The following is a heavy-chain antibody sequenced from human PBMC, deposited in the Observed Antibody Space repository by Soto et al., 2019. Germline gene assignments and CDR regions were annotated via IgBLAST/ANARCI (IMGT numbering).Heavy chain of an antibody. CDR2: ISGSGGST. D-gene: IGHD3-3*01. CDR1: GFTFSSYA. V-gene: IGHV3-23*01. J-gene: IGHJ3*02. CDR3: AKDRRTYDFWSGYYDAFDI. Sequence: GGSLRLSYAASGFTFSSYAMSWVRQAPGKGLEWVSAISGSGGSTYYADSVKGRFTISRDNSKNTLYLQMNSLRAEDTAVYYCAKDRRTYDFWSGYYDAFDIWGQGTMVTVSS.